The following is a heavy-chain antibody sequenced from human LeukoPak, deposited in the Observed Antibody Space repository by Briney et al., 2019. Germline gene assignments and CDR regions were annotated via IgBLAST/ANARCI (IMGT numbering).Heavy chain of an antibody. CDR1: GFTFSSSA. V-gene: IGHV3-23*01. CDR2: IRGSGGST. Sequence: GGSLRLSCAASGFTFSSSALSWVRQAPGKGLEWVSAIRGSGGSTYCADSVKGRFIISRDNSKNTLYLQMNSLRAEGTAVYFCATGGVGGPYFFHSWGQGTLVTVSS. D-gene: IGHD1-26*01. J-gene: IGHJ4*02. CDR3: ATGGVGGPYFFHS.